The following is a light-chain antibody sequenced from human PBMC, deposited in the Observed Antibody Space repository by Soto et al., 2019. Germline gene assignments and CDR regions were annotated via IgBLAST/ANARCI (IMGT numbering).Light chain of an antibody. V-gene: IGKV3-11*01. Sequence: EIVLTQSPATLSLSLGESATLSCRGSQSVSSYLAWYQQKPGQGHRLLIYDASNRATGVSARFSGSGYGTDFTPTISSLEPDDFAVYYCHQRSSWPRGTFGQGTKVDIK. CDR2: DAS. CDR1: QSVSSY. CDR3: HQRSSWPRGT. J-gene: IGKJ1*01.